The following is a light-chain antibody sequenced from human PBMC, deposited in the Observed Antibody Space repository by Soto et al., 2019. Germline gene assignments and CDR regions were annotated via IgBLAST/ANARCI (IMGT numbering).Light chain of an antibody. CDR3: QNYNSAPLT. V-gene: IGKV1-27*01. Sequence: DLQMTQSPPSLSASVGDRVTVTCRASHDIGNSLAWYQQRPGKSPRLLIYDASSFQSGVSPRFSGSGSGTYFTLAINSLRPEDVGTFYCQNYNSAPLTFGGGTKVEVK. J-gene: IGKJ4*01. CDR1: HDIGNS. CDR2: DAS.